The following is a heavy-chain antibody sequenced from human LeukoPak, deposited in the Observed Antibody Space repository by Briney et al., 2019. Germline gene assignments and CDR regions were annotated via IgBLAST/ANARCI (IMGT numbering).Heavy chain of an antibody. Sequence: SETLSLTCAVSGGSISSGGYSWSWIRQPPGKGLEWIGYIYYSGTAYYNPSLKSRVTMSVDTSKNQFSLKLDSVTAADTAVYYCARFSNAHGVKFDYWGQGTLVTVSS. CDR1: GGSISSGGYS. J-gene: IGHJ4*02. V-gene: IGHV4-31*11. CDR3: ARFSNAHGVKFDY. D-gene: IGHD2-8*01. CDR2: IYYSGTA.